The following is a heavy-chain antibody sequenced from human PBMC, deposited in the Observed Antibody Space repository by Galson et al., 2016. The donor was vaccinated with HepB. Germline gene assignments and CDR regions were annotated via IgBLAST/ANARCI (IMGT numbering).Heavy chain of an antibody. CDR3: ARTYHYDSSGYYEVSGGAFDI. CDR2: ISSSSRSI. J-gene: IGHJ3*02. CDR1: GFTFSRYS. Sequence: SLRLSCAVSGFTFSRYSMNWVRQAPGKGLEWASYISSSSRSIYYADSVKGRFTISRDNAKNSLYLQMNSLRDEDTAVYYCARTYHYDSSGYYEVSGGAFDIWGQGTMVTVSS. V-gene: IGHV3-48*02. D-gene: IGHD3-22*01.